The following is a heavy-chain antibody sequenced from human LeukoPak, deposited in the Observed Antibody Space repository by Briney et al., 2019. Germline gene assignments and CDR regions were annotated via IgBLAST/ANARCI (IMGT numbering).Heavy chain of an antibody. J-gene: IGHJ4*02. CDR1: GFTFSSYA. Sequence: GGSLRLSCAASGFTFSSYAMSWVRQAPGKGLEWVLAISGSGGSTYYADSVKGRFTISRDNSKNTLYLQMNSLRAEDTAVYYCAKDGGYSSSWYQVDYWGQGTLVTVSS. V-gene: IGHV3-23*01. D-gene: IGHD6-13*01. CDR3: AKDGGYSSSWYQVDY. CDR2: ISGSGGST.